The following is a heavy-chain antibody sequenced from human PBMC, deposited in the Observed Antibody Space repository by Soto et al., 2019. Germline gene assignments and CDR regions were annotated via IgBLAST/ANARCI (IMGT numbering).Heavy chain of an antibody. V-gene: IGHV3-30-3*01. CDR2: ISYDGSNK. CDR1: GFTFSSYA. Sequence: QVQLVESGGGVVQPGRSLRLSCAASGFTFSSYAMHWVRQAPGKGLEWVAVISYDGSNKYNADSVKGRFTISRDNSKNTLYLQMNSLRAEDTAVYYCARDVIAARPGPVDYWGQGTLVTVSS. D-gene: IGHD6-6*01. J-gene: IGHJ4*02. CDR3: ARDVIAARPGPVDY.